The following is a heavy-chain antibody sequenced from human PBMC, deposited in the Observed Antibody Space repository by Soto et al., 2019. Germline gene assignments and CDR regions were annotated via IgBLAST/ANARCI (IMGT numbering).Heavy chain of an antibody. CDR1: GGSISSGGYY. CDR2: IYYSGST. V-gene: IGHV4-31*03. J-gene: IGHJ3*02. CDR3: ARDSGSYLDAFDI. Sequence: QVQLQESGPGLVKPSQTPSLTCTVSGGSISSGGYYWSWIRQHPGKGLEWIGYIYYSGSTYYNPSLKSRVTISVDTSKNQFSLKLSSVTAADTAVYYCARDSGSYLDAFDIWGQGTMVTVSS. D-gene: IGHD1-26*01.